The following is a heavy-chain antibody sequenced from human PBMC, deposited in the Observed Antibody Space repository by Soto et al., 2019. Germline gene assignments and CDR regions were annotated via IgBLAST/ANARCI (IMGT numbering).Heavy chain of an antibody. D-gene: IGHD6-6*01. CDR1: GFTVSSNY. CDR3: ARSGYSSSSIRFYYYYYMDV. CDR2: IYSGGST. Sequence: GGSLRLSCAASGFTVSSNYMSWVRQAPGKGLEWVSVIYSGGSTYYADSVKGRFTISRHNSKNTLYLQMNSLRAEDTAVYYCARSGYSSSSIRFYYYYYMDVWGKGTTVTVSS. J-gene: IGHJ6*03. V-gene: IGHV3-53*04.